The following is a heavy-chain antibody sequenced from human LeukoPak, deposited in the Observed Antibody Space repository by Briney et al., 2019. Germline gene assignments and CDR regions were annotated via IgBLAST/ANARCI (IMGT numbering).Heavy chain of an antibody. CDR1: GFTFNSHG. V-gene: IGHV3-30*18. CDR2: ISYDGSNK. D-gene: IGHD6-13*01. Sequence: PGRSLRLSCAASGFTFNSHGMHWVRQAPGKGLKWVAVISYDGSNKYYADSVKGRFTISGDNSKNTLYLQMNSLRAEDTAVYYCAKDRWPQLVPAPFDYWGQGTLVTVSS. CDR3: AKDRWPQLVPAPFDY. J-gene: IGHJ4*02.